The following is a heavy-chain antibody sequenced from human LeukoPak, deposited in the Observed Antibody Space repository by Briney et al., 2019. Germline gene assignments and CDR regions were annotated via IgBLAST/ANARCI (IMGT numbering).Heavy chain of an antibody. CDR3: ARVEVYSGSRQFDP. CDR2: IFHTGST. V-gene: IGHV4-38-2*02. J-gene: IGHJ5*02. Sequence: SETLSLTWTVSGDSICSGNYWGWIRQPPGKGLEWIGSIFHTGSTYFNLSLKSRVTISVDTSKNQFSLKLSSVTAADTAVYYCARVEVYSGSRQFDPWGQGTLVTVSS. CDR1: GDSICSGNY. D-gene: IGHD1-26*01.